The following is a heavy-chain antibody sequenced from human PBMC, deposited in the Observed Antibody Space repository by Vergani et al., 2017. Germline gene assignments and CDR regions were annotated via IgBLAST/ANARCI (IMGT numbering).Heavy chain of an antibody. J-gene: IGHJ6*03. Sequence: QVQLQQWGGGLLKPSETLSLTCVVNGGSFTSYDWTWIRQSPGEGLEWVGDIDHTGRPDYNPSLKSRLTMSVDKSRSQFSLTLNSVTATDTAIYFCARVNTETNGHLYYYYYIDVWGQGTAVTVS. V-gene: IGHV4-34*01. CDR2: IDHTGRP. CDR1: GGSFTSYD. CDR3: ARVNTETNGHLYYYYYIDV. D-gene: IGHD4-11*01.